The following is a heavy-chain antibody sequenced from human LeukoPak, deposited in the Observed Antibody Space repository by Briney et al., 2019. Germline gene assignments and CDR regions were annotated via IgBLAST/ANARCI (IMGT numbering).Heavy chain of an antibody. CDR3: ARDPYSGNYGDYYYYYMDV. V-gene: IGHV3-9*01. Sequence: GGSLRLPCAASGFTFDDYAMHWVRQAPGKGLEWVSGISWNSGSIGYADSVKGRFTISRDNAKNSLYLQMNSLRAEDTAIYYCARDPYSGNYGDYYYYYMDVWGKGTTVTISS. D-gene: IGHD1-26*01. CDR1: GFTFDDYA. CDR2: ISWNSGSI. J-gene: IGHJ6*03.